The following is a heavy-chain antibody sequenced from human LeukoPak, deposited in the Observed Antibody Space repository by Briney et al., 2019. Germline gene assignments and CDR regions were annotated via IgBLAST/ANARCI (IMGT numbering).Heavy chain of an antibody. CDR1: GFTFSSYA. J-gene: IGHJ4*02. CDR2: ISGSGGSA. V-gene: IGHV3-23*01. Sequence: GGSLRLSCAASGFTFSSYAMSWVRQAPGKGLEWVSAISGSGGSAYYADSVKGRFTISRDNSKNTLYLQMNSLRAEDTAVYYCAKDDALQYYDFWSGFYYFDYWGQGTLVTVSS. D-gene: IGHD3-3*01. CDR3: AKDDALQYYDFWSGFYYFDY.